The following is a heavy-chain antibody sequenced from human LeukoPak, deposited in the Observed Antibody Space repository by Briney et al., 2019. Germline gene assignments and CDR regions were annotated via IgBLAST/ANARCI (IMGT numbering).Heavy chain of an antibody. CDR2: ISSSSSYI. J-gene: IGHJ6*02. Sequence: GGSLRLSCAASGFTFSSYSMNWVRQAPGKGLEWVSSISSSSSYIYYADSVKGRFTISRDNAKNSLYLQMNSLRAEDTAVYYCARDNRIRMVRGVIRPGMDVWAKGPRSPSP. CDR1: GFTFSSYS. CDR3: ARDNRIRMVRGVIRPGMDV. V-gene: IGHV3-21*01. D-gene: IGHD3-10*01.